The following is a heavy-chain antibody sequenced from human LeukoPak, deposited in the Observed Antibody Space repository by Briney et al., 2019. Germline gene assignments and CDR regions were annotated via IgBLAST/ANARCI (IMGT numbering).Heavy chain of an antibody. J-gene: IGHJ3*02. D-gene: IGHD2-8*01. Sequence: SETLSLTCTVSGASVSGVSFYCNWIRQPPGKGLQYIGYIQYSGSTNYNPSLKSRVTISVDTSKNQFSLKLRSVTAADTAVYYCAKRESLIAFDISGQGTMVTVSS. CDR3: AKRESLIAFDI. CDR1: GASVSGVSFY. CDR2: IQYSGST. V-gene: IGHV4-61*01.